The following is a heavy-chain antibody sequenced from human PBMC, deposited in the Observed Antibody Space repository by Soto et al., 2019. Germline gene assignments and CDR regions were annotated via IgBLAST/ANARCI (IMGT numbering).Heavy chain of an antibody. D-gene: IGHD1-7*01. CDR2: IYATGST. Sequence: PSETLSLTCAVSGDSISSGYYWAWIRQPPGKGQEWIGRIYATGSTDYNPSLKSRLTMSVDMSKKQFSLTLRSVTAADTAMYYCVRDGTKNLRDWFDPCCQGMWVTVFS. CDR1: GDSISSGYY. CDR3: VRDGTKNLRDWFDP. V-gene: IGHV4-38-2*02. J-gene: IGHJ5*02.